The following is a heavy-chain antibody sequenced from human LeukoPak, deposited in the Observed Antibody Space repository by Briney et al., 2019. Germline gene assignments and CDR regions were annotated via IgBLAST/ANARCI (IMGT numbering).Heavy chain of an antibody. CDR1: GLTFSSYA. D-gene: IGHD2-15*01. V-gene: IGHV3-23*01. CDR3: AKDLNIVVVVAGWLDP. Sequence: GGSLRLSCAASGLTFSSYAMSWVRQAPGKGLEWVSAISGSGGSTYYADSVKGRFTISRDNSKNTLYLQMNSLRAEDTAVYYCAKDLNIVVVVAGWLDPWGQGTLVTVSS. J-gene: IGHJ5*02. CDR2: ISGSGGST.